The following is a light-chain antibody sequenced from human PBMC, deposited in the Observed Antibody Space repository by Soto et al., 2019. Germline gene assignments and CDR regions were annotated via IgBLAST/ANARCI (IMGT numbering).Light chain of an antibody. CDR2: INYDGTH. CDR3: QSLGTGIQV. CDR1: SGYSTYA. V-gene: IGLV4-69*01. Sequence: QLVLTQSPSASASLGASVKLTCTLSSGYSTYAIAWHQQQSEKGPRFLMKINYDGTHSKGDGFFDRFSGSSSGAERHLTISSLQSEDEADYYCQSLGTGIQVFGGGTKVPS. J-gene: IGLJ3*02.